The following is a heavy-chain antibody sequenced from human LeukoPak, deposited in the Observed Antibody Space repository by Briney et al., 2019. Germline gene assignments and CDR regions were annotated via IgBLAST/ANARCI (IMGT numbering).Heavy chain of an antibody. CDR1: GFSSYA. CDR2: ISWNSGSI. J-gene: IGHJ6*03. D-gene: IGHD3-10*01. CDR3: ARKWFGETSYAGRMDV. V-gene: IGHV3-48*04. Sequence: GGSLRLSCAASGFSSYAMNWVRQAPGKGLEWVSGISWNSGSIGHADSVKGRFTISRDNAKNSLYLQMNSLRAEDTAVYYCARKWFGETSYAGRMDVWGKGTTVTVSS.